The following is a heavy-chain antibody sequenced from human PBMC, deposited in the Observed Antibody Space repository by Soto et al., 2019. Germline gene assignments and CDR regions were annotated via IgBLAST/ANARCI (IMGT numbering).Heavy chain of an antibody. CDR3: ARVHSSGWYVEPYDA. Sequence: EVQLVESGGNLARPGESLRLSCAASGFKFDDYAFHWVRQAPGKGPEWVSGINWNGAYWGYAVSVKGRFNISIDNAGNSVYLQRDTLRPEDTALYYCARVHSSGWYVEPYDAWGQGTMVTVSS. CDR1: GFKFDDYA. V-gene: IGHV3-9*01. D-gene: IGHD6-19*01. J-gene: IGHJ3*01. CDR2: INWNGAYW.